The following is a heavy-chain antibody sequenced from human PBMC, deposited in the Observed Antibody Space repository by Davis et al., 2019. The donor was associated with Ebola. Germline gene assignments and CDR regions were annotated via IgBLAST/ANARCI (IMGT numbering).Heavy chain of an antibody. D-gene: IGHD3-16*02. J-gene: IGHJ2*01. Sequence: MPSETLSLTCAVSGGSISSSNWWSWVRQPPGKGLEWIGEIYHSGSTNYNPSLKSRVTISVDKSKNQFPLKLSSVTAADTAVYYCARGDYVWGSYRYWYFDLWGRGTLVTVSS. CDR1: GGSISSSNW. V-gene: IGHV4-4*02. CDR2: IYHSGST. CDR3: ARGDYVWGSYRYWYFDL.